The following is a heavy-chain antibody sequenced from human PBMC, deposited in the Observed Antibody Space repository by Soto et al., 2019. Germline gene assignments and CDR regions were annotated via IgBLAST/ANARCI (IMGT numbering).Heavy chain of an antibody. D-gene: IGHD3-22*01. V-gene: IGHV4-34*01. Sequence: SETLSLTCAVYGGSFSGYYWSWIRQPPGKGLEWIGEINHSGSTNYNPSLKSRVTISVDTSKNQFSLKLSSVTAADTAVYYCAKNYDRSTMYYYDSSLDYWGQGTLVTVSS. J-gene: IGHJ4*02. CDR1: GGSFSGYY. CDR2: INHSGST. CDR3: AKNYDRSTMYYYDSSLDY.